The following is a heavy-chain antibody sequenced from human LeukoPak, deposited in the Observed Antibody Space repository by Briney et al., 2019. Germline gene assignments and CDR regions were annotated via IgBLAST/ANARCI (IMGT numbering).Heavy chain of an antibody. Sequence: GGSLRLSCAASGFTFSSYSMNWVRQAPGKGLEWVSSISSSSSYIYYADSVKGRLTISRDSAENSLYLQMNSLRAEDTAVYYCARDRPAYDILTGYSPGYFDYWGQGTLVTVSS. CDR1: GFTFSSYS. CDR2: ISSSSSYI. V-gene: IGHV3-21*01. CDR3: ARDRPAYDILTGYSPGYFDY. J-gene: IGHJ4*02. D-gene: IGHD3-9*01.